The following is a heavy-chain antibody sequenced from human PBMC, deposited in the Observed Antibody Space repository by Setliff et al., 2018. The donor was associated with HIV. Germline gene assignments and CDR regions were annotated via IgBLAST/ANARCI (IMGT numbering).Heavy chain of an antibody. CDR1: RGTFTSYA. J-gene: IGHJ3*02. CDR3: ARVLKGYSSSYEAFDI. D-gene: IGHD6-13*01. CDR2: IISILNVA. Sequence: ASVKVSCKTSRGTFTSYAFTWVRQAPGQGLEWMGGIISILNVATYAQKFQGRATITADKSTSTVYMELSSLRSEDSAVYYCARVLKGYSSSYEAFDIWGQGTMVTVSS. V-gene: IGHV1-69*10.